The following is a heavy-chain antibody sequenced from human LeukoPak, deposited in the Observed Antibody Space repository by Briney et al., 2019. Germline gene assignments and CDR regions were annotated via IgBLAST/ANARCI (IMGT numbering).Heavy chain of an antibody. Sequence: GGSLRLSCAASGFTFDDYAMHWVRQAPGKGLEWVSGIRWNSGSIGYADSVKGRFTISRDNAKNSLYLQMNSLRAEDTALYYCAKDPYSSGWFHHFDYWGQGTLVTVSS. CDR1: GFTFDDYA. CDR2: IRWNSGSI. J-gene: IGHJ4*02. V-gene: IGHV3-9*01. D-gene: IGHD6-19*01. CDR3: AKDPYSSGWFHHFDY.